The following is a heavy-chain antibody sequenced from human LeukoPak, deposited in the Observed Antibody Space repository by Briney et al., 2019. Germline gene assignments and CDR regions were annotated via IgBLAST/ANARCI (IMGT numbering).Heavy chain of an antibody. CDR1: GGSFSGYY. D-gene: IGHD3-22*01. J-gene: IGHJ6*02. CDR3: ARVPYYDSSGYYEDHYGMDV. V-gene: IGHV4-34*01. CDR2: ISRSGST. Sequence: SEILSLTCAVFGGSFSGYYWSWIRQPPEKGLEWVGEISRSGSTNYNPSLKSRVTISGDMSTNQFSLELSSVTAADTAVYYCARVPYYDSSGYYEDHYGMDVWGQGTTVTVSS.